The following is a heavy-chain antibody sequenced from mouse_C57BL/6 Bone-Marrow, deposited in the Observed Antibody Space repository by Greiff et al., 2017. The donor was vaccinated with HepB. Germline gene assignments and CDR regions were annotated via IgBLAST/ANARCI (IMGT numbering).Heavy chain of an antibody. CDR3: ARHEDHYYGSRFYFDY. V-gene: IGHV1-62-2*01. D-gene: IGHD1-1*01. CDR1: GYTFTEYT. J-gene: IGHJ2*01. Sequence: VQLVESGAELVKPGASVKLSCKASGYTFTEYTIHWVKQRSGQGLEWIGWFYPGSGSIKYNEKFKDKATLTADKSSSTVYMELSRLTSEDSAVYFCARHEDHYYGSRFYFDYWGQGTTLTVSS. CDR2: FYPGSGSI.